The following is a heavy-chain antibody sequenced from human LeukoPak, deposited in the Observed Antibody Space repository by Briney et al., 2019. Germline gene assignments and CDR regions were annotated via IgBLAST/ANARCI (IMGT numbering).Heavy chain of an antibody. CDR3: AKEGGNGGYFDH. D-gene: IGHD4-23*01. CDR1: GFTFSSYW. Sequence: GGSLRLSCAASGFTFSSYWMSWVRQAPGKGLEWVANIKQDGSEKYYVDSVKGRFTISRDNAKNSLYLQMNSLRAEDMALYYCAKEGGNGGYFDHWGQGTLVTVSS. V-gene: IGHV3-7*03. CDR2: IKQDGSEK. J-gene: IGHJ4*02.